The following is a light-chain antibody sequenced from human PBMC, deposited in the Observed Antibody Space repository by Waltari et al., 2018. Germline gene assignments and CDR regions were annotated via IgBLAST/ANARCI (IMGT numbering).Light chain of an antibody. CDR1: TSNIGAGYD. V-gene: IGLV1-40*01. Sequence: QSVLTQPPSVSGAPGQRVSISCTGRTSNIGAGYDVPWYQQGPGKAPKLIIYGTNTRPLGVPDRFFGSQYGTSASLAIIGLQAEDEGDYYCQSYDTTLSVVFGGGTKLTVL. J-gene: IGLJ2*01. CDR2: GTN. CDR3: QSYDTTLSVV.